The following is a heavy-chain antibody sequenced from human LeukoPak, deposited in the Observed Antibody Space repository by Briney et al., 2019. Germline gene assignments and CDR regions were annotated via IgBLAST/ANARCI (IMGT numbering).Heavy chain of an antibody. Sequence: GGSLRLSCAASGFTFSSYTIHWVRQAPGKGLAWVAVLSYDGTNKYYADSVKGRFTISRDNSKNTLYLQMNSLRPEDTAVYYCAREIPSGWYDSWGQGTLVTVSS. J-gene: IGHJ5*01. D-gene: IGHD6-19*01. CDR1: GFTFSSYT. CDR2: LSYDGTNK. V-gene: IGHV3-30-3*01. CDR3: AREIPSGWYDS.